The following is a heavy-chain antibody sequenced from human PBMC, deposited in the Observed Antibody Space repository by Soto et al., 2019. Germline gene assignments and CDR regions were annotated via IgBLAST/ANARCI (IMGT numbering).Heavy chain of an antibody. CDR3: ARRGYCTNGVCYTNWFDP. CDR1: GGSFSGYY. V-gene: IGHV4-34*01. J-gene: IGHJ5*02. D-gene: IGHD2-8*01. Sequence: PSETLSLTCAVYGGSFSGYYWSWIRQPPGKGLEWIGEINHSGSTNYNPSLKSRVTISVDTSKNQFSLKLSSVTAADTAVYYCARRGYCTNGVCYTNWFDPWGQGTLVTVSS. CDR2: INHSGST.